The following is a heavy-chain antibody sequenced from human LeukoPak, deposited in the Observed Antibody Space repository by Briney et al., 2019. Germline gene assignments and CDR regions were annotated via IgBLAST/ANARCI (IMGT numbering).Heavy chain of an antibody. Sequence: PSETLSLTCTVSGGSISSYYWSWIRQPPGKGLEWIGYIYYSGSTNYNPSHKSRVTISVDTSKNQFSLKLSSVTAADTAVYYCARGGVLLWFGELSYWGQGTLVTVSS. CDR2: IYYSGST. CDR1: GGSISSYY. V-gene: IGHV4-59*01. CDR3: ARGGVLLWFGELSY. J-gene: IGHJ4*02. D-gene: IGHD3-10*01.